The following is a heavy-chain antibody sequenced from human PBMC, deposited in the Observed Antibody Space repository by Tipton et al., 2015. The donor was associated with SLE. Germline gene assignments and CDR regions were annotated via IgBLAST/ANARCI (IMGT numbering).Heavy chain of an antibody. CDR3: ARRDDY. Sequence: TLSLTCSVFGYSISSGHYWGWIRQPPGKGLEWIGSTYHSGSTNYNPSLKSRVTISVDTSKNQFSLKLSSVTAADTAVYYCARRDDYWGQGTLVTVSS. J-gene: IGHJ4*02. CDR1: GYSISSGHY. CDR2: TYHSGST. V-gene: IGHV4-38-2*02.